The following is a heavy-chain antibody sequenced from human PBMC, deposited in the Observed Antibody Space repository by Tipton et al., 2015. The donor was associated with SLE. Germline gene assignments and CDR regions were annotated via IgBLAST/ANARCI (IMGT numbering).Heavy chain of an antibody. J-gene: IGHJ3*02. CDR3: AREGFDAFDI. CDR2: ISYDGSNK. D-gene: IGHD2-15*01. Sequence: SLRLSCAASGFTFSNFGMHWVRQAPGKGLEWVAVISYDGSNKYYADSVKGRFTISRDNSKNTLCLQMGSLRAEDMAVYYCAREGFDAFDIWGQGTMVTVSS. CDR1: GFTFSNFG. V-gene: IGHV3-30*03.